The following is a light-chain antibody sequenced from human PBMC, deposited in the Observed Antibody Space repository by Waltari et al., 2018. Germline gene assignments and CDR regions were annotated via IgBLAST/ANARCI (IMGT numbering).Light chain of an antibody. CDR1: SRDVGGYNS. CDR3: NSYSNTATPVV. J-gene: IGLJ2*01. CDR2: DVR. V-gene: IGLV2-14*03. Sequence: QSALTQPASVSGSPGQSITISCTGTSRDVGGYNSVSWYQQQPGKAPKLIIYDVRSRPSGVSDRFSGSKSGNTASLTISGLQAEDEADYHCNSYSNTATPVVFGGGTRLTVL.